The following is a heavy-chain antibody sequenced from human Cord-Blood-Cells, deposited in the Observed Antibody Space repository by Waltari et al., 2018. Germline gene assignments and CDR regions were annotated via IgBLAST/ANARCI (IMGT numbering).Heavy chain of an antibody. V-gene: IGHV4-34*01. D-gene: IGHD2-2*02. J-gene: IGHJ5*02. CDR2: INQSGSN. CDR3: ARVDCSSTSCYKNWFDP. CDR1: GGSFSGYY. Sequence: QVQLQQWGAGLLKPSETLSLTCAVYGGSFSGYYWSWIRQPPGKGLEWIGEINQSGSNNYNPSLTSRVTISVDTSKNQFSLKLSSVTAADTAVYYCARVDCSSTSCYKNWFDPWGQGTLVTVSS.